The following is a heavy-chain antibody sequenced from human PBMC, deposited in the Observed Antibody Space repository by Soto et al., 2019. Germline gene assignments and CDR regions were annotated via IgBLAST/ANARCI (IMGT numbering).Heavy chain of an antibody. V-gene: IGHV3-23*01. J-gene: IGHJ5*02. D-gene: IGHD2-21*02. CDR2: ISSSGGST. CDR1: GLPFSTYA. Sequence: EVQLLESGGGLVQPGGPLRLSCAASGLPFSTYAMSWVRQAPGKGLEWVSIISSSGGSTHYAASVKGRFTISRDNSKNTLYLQMNSLRAEDTAVYYCAKFYGGNSAHTYTIDPWGQGTLVTVSS. CDR3: AKFYGGNSAHTYTIDP.